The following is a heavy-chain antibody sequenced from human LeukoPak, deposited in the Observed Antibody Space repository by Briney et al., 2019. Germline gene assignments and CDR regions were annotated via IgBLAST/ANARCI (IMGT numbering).Heavy chain of an antibody. J-gene: IGHJ4*02. CDR3: AKRGVVIRVILVGFHKEAYYFES. CDR2: ISDSGGST. V-gene: IGHV3-23*01. Sequence: GGSLRLSCAVSGITLSNYGMSWVRQAPGKGLEWVAGISDSGGSTKYADSVKGRFTISRDNAKNTLFLQMNSQRAEDTAVYFCAKRGVVIRVILVGFHKEAYYFESWGQGALVTVSS. CDR1: GITLSNYG. D-gene: IGHD3/OR15-3a*01.